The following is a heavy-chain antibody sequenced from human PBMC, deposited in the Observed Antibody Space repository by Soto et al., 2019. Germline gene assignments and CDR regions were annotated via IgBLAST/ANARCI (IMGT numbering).Heavy chain of an antibody. V-gene: IGHV1-18*01. Sequence: DSVNXSCNASGYTFTSYVISWVRQAPGQGLEWMGWISAYNGNTNYAQKLQGRVTMTTDTSTSTAYMELRSLRSDDTAVYYCARDWGAPYDSSGYYYYGMDVWGQGTTVTVSS. CDR1: GYTFTSYV. CDR3: ARDWGAPYDSSGYYYYGMDV. D-gene: IGHD3-22*01. J-gene: IGHJ6*02. CDR2: ISAYNGNT.